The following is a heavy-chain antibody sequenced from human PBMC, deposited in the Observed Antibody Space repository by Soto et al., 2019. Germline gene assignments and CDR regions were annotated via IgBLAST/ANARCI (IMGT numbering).Heavy chain of an antibody. CDR1: GFIFTSYW. CDR2: LNPKDSFA. J-gene: IGHJ4*02. V-gene: IGHV5-10-1*01. CDR3: ARHKSGGGYYPFDF. D-gene: IGHD3-10*01. Sequence: GGSLEISCKASGFIFTSYWLSWVRQMPGKGLEWIGMLNPKDSFANYSPSFRGHVTISPDTSVTTAYLKWSSLKASDTAIYYCARHKSGGGYYPFDFWGQGTLVTVS.